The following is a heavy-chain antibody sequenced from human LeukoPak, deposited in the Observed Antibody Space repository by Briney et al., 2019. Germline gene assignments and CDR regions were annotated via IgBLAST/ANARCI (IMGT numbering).Heavy chain of an antibody. CDR2: ISYDGSNK. Sequence: PGGSLRLSCAASGFTFSSYGMHWVRQAPGKGLEWVAVISYDGSNKYYADSVKGRFTISRDNSKNTLYLQMNSLRAEDTAVYYCAKAMITMARGVDYWGQGTLVTVSS. CDR1: GFTFSSYG. V-gene: IGHV3-30*18. J-gene: IGHJ4*02. CDR3: AKAMITMARGVDY. D-gene: IGHD3-10*01.